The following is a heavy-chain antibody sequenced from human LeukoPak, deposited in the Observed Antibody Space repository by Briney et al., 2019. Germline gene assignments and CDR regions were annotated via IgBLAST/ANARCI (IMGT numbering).Heavy chain of an antibody. Sequence: GGSLRLSCLVSGLKFSSDAMNWVRQAPGKGLEWLAHIGSDGTRLYADSVKGRFTISRDNAENSVYLQMNSLRGEDTAVYFCARDVHGAGSYLPDYMDVWVKATTVTVS. D-gene: IGHD3-10*01. V-gene: IGHV3-48*01. J-gene: IGHJ6*03. CDR2: IGSDGTRL. CDR1: GLKFSSDA. CDR3: ARDVHGAGSYLPDYMDV.